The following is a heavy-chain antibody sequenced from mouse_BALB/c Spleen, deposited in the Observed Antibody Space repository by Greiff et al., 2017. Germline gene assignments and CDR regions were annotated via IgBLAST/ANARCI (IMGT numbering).Heavy chain of an antibody. J-gene: IGHJ2*01. V-gene: IGHV5-4*02. CDR2: ISDGSSYT. D-gene: IGHD1-1*01. CDR3: AREGLLMRRYFDY. CDR1: GFTFSDYY. Sequence: EVQVVESGGGLVKPGGSLKLSCAASGFTFSDYYMYWVRPTPEKRLEWVASISDGSSYTYYPDSVKGRFTISRDNAKNNLYLQISRRKSEDTAMYYCAREGLLMRRYFDYWGQGTTLTVSA.